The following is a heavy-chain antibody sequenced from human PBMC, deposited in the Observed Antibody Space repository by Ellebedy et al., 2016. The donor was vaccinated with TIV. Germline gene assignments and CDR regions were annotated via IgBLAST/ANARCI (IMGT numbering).Heavy chain of an antibody. CDR1: GFSFSTYA. Sequence: PGGSLRLSCVGSGFSFSTYAMAWVRQAPGKGLEWVAALSYDGSSKSYADSVKGRFTISRDNSKKTLYLQMNSLRADDTAVYYCAKGRGGGSDSSAPRYYFDNWGQGTLVSVSS. D-gene: IGHD3-22*01. V-gene: IGHV3-30*04. CDR3: AKGRGGGSDSSAPRYYFDN. J-gene: IGHJ4*02. CDR2: LSYDGSSK.